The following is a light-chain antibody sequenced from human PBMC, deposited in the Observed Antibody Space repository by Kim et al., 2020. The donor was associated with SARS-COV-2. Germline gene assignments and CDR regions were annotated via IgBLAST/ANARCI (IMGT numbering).Light chain of an antibody. CDR3: SSYTSSSTLYV. V-gene: IGLV2-14*03. Sequence: QSALTQPASVSGSPGQSITISCTGTSSDVGGYNFVSWYQQHPDKAPKLMIYDVNKRPSGVSNRFSGSKSGNTASLTISGLQDEDEADYYCSSYTSSSTLYVFGAGTKVTVL. CDR2: DVN. J-gene: IGLJ1*01. CDR1: SSDVGGYNF.